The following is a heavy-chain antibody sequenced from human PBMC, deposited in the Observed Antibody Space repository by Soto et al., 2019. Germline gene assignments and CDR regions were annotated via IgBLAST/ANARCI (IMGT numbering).Heavy chain of an antibody. D-gene: IGHD4-17*01. CDR1: GGSISSYY. CDR2: IYYSGSA. CDR3: ARNYGGNVDY. V-gene: IGHV4-59*08. Sequence: QVQLQESGPGLVRPSETLSLTCTVSGGSISSYYWSWIRQPPGKGLAWIGYIYYSGSANYNPSLKRLVNLSVGASNYQFSLKLSSATAADTAVYYCARNYGGNVDYWGQGTLVTVSS. J-gene: IGHJ4*02.